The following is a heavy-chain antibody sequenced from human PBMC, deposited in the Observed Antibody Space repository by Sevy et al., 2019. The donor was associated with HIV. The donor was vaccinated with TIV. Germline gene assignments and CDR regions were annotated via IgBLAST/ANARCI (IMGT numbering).Heavy chain of an antibody. CDR2: IIPIFGTA. D-gene: IGHD3-22*01. Sequence: ASVKVSCKASGGTFSSYAISWVRQAPGQGLEWMGGIIPIFGTANYAQKFQGRVTIAAEESTSTAYMELSSLRSEDTAVYYCAGDGTYYYDSSGYKDYYYYGMDVWGQGTTVTVSS. V-gene: IGHV1-69*13. CDR1: GGTFSSYA. CDR3: AGDGTYYYDSSGYKDYYYYGMDV. J-gene: IGHJ6*02.